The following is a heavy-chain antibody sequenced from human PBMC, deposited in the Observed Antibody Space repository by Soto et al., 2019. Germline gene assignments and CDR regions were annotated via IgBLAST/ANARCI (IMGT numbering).Heavy chain of an antibody. V-gene: IGHV4-59*08. CDR1: GGSISSYY. CDR2: IYYSGST. D-gene: IGHD5-18*01. Sequence: QVQLQESGPGLVKPSETLSLTCTVSGGSISSYYWSWIRQPPGKGLEWIGYIYYSGSTNYNPSSKTRVPIPVDTSKYQYPLKLSSVTAADTALYYCARRYGSCFDYWGQGTLVTVSS. J-gene: IGHJ4*02. CDR3: ARRYGSCFDY.